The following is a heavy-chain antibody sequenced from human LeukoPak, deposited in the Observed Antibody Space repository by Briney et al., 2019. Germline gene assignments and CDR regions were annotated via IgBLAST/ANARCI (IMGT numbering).Heavy chain of an antibody. Sequence: PSETLSLTCAVYGGSFSGYYWSWIRQPPGKGLEWIGEISHSGSTNYNPSLKSRVTISVDTSKNQFSLKLSSVTAADTAVYYCASYYYGSGSGGAFDIWGQGTMVTVSS. CDR2: ISHSGST. CDR3: ASYYYGSGSGGAFDI. CDR1: GGSFSGYY. V-gene: IGHV4-34*01. D-gene: IGHD3-10*01. J-gene: IGHJ3*02.